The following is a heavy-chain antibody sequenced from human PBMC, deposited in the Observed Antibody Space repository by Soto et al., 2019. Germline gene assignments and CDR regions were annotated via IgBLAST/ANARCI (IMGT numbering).Heavy chain of an antibody. CDR2: ISGSGGST. D-gene: IGHD2-21*02. CDR3: AKDADLAYCGGDCFDFDY. J-gene: IGHJ4*02. CDR1: GFTFRKYG. V-gene: IGHV3-23*01. Sequence: GGSLRLSCAAFGFTFRKYGMHWVRQAPGKGLEWVSAISGSGGSTYYADSVKGRFTISRDNSKNTLYLQMNSLRAEDTAVYYCAKDADLAYCGGDCFDFDYWGQGTLVTVSS.